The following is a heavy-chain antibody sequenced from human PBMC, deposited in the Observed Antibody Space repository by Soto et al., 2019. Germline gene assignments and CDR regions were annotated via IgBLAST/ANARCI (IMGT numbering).Heavy chain of an antibody. CDR1: GYSFKNYA. CDR2: IWYDGSKT. V-gene: IGHV3-33*01. J-gene: IGHJ4*02. D-gene: IGHD6-13*01. Sequence: HPGGSLSLSCAASGYSFKNYALRWVRQAPGGGLEWVAVIWYDGSKTYYADSVKGRFTISRDNSKNKAFLQMDSLRLEDTALYYCARGARRAGGTLDWGQGTLVTVSS. CDR3: ARGARRAGGTLD.